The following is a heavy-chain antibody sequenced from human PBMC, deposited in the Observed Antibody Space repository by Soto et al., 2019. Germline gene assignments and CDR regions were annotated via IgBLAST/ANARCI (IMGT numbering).Heavy chain of an antibody. V-gene: IGHV2-5*01. CDR1: GFSLSTGGVT. J-gene: IGHJ4*02. D-gene: IGHD3-9*01. CDR2: IYWNDDK. CDR3: AHRDILTGPVNY. Sequence: SGPTLVNPTQTLTLTCTFSGFSLSTGGVTVGWIRQPPGKALEWLALIYWNDDKHYRPSLRSSLTITKDTSKNQVVLTMTNVDPVDTATYYCAHRDILTGPVNYWGQGTLVPSPQ.